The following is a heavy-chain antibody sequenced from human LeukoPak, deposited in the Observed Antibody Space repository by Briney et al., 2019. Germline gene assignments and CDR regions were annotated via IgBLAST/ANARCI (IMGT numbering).Heavy chain of an antibody. CDR2: ITSSGRYI. CDR3: TTATGYSSSWYRTNMVDY. V-gene: IGHV3-21*01. D-gene: IGHD6-13*01. Sequence: GGSLRLSCAASGFTFSSYSMNWVRQAPGKGLEWVSSITSSGRYIYYADSVKGRFTISRDNSKNTLYLQMNSLRAEDTAVYYCTTATGYSSSWYRTNMVDYWGQGTLVTVSS. CDR1: GFTFSSYS. J-gene: IGHJ4*02.